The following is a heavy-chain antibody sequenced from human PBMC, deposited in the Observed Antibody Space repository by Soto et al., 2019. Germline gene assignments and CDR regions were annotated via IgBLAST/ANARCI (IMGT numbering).Heavy chain of an antibody. CDR1: GFTFSSYS. J-gene: IGHJ4*02. V-gene: IGHV3-48*04. Sequence: PGGSLRLSCAASGFTFSSYSMNWVRQAPGKGLEWVSYISSTSNTIYYADSVKGRFTISRDNAKNSLYLQMNSLRAEDTAVYYCARDFAAVADYWGQGTLVTVSS. CDR3: ARDFAAVADY. D-gene: IGHD6-19*01. CDR2: ISSTSNTI.